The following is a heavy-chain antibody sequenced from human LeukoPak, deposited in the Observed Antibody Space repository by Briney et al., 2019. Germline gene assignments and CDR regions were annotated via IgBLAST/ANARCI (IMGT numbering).Heavy chain of an antibody. CDR1: GGSFSGYY. CDR3: ARVGAVAGPSAAFDI. Sequence: SETLSLTCAVYGGSFSGYYWSWIRQPPGKGLEWIGEINHSGSTNYNPSLKSRVTISVDTSKNQFSLKLSSVTAADTAVYYCARVGAVAGPSAAFDIWGQGTMVTVSS. CDR2: INHSGST. D-gene: IGHD6-19*01. V-gene: IGHV4-34*01. J-gene: IGHJ3*02.